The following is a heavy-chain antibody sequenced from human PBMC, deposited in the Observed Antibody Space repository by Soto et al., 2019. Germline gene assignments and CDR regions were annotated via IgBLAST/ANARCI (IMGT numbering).Heavy chain of an antibody. CDR1: GGTFSNHA. J-gene: IGHJ5*02. D-gene: IGHD2-21*02. V-gene: IGHV1-69*04. Sequence: QLQLVQSGAEVRKPESSVKVSCKASGGTFSNHAMSWVRQAPGQGLEWMGRITPSLNITNYAQKFQGRVTITADRSKSTASMELSSLTSEEKAVFYCATEAPYCGGDCYLSWGQGTLVSVS. CDR2: ITPSLNIT. CDR3: ATEAPYCGGDCYLS.